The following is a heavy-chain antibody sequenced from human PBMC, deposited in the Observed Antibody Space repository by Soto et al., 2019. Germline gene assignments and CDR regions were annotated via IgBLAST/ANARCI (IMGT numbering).Heavy chain of an antibody. V-gene: IGHV3-23*01. Sequence: HLGGSLRLSCAASGFTFSSYAMSWVRQAPGKGLEWVSAISGSGGSTYYADSVKGRFTISRDNSKNTLYLQMNSLRAEDTAVYYCAKARRIITMVRGSSDFDYWGQETLVTVSS. D-gene: IGHD3-10*01. CDR3: AKARRIITMVRGSSDFDY. CDR2: ISGSGGST. CDR1: GFTFSSYA. J-gene: IGHJ4*02.